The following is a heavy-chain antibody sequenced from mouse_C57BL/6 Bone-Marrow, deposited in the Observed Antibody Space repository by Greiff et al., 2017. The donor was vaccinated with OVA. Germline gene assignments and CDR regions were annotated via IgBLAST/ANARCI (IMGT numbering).Heavy chain of an antibody. CDR2: IWRGGST. CDR3: AKSFHYDGRHWYFDV. CDR1: GFSLTSYG. V-gene: IGHV2-5*01. Sequence: VQRVESGPGLVQPSQSLSITCTVSGFSLTSYGVHWVRQSPGKGLQWLGVIWRGGSTDYNAAFMSKLSLTKDNSKSQVFFNMNSLQADDTATYYGAKSFHYDGRHWYFDVWGTGTTVTVSS. J-gene: IGHJ1*03. D-gene: IGHD1-1*01.